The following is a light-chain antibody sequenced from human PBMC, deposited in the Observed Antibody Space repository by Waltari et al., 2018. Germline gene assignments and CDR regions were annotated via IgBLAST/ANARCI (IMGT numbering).Light chain of an antibody. Sequence: QSALTQPRSVSGSPGQSVTLSCTGTSRDVGAYNFVSWYQHHPGKAPKLLLYDVTKRPSGVPDRFSGSKSANTASLTISGLQAEDDADYFCCSYAGIYTYVFGTGTTVTVL. CDR2: DVT. J-gene: IGLJ1*01. CDR1: SRDVGAYNF. V-gene: IGLV2-11*01. CDR3: CSYAGIYTYV.